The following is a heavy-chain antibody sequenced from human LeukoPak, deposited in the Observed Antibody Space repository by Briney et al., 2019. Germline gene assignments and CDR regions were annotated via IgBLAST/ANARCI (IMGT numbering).Heavy chain of an antibody. CDR2: INAGNGNT. Sequence: GASVKVSCKASGYTFTSYALHWVRQAPGQRLEWMGWINAGNGNTKYSQKFQGRVTITRDTSASTAYMELSSLRSEDTAVYYCAILIVVVPAARGDFDYWGRGTLVTVSS. CDR3: AILIVVVPAARGDFDY. J-gene: IGHJ4*02. D-gene: IGHD2-2*01. CDR1: GYTFTSYA. V-gene: IGHV1-3*01.